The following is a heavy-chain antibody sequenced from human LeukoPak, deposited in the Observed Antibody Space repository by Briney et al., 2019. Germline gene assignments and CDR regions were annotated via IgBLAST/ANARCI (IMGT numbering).Heavy chain of an antibody. D-gene: IGHD2-2*01. CDR3: ARDSLLKYQRSRYGMDV. Sequence: SETLSLTCTVSGGSISSYYWSWIRQPPGKGLEWIGYIYYSGSTNYNPSLKSRVTISVDTSKNQFSLKLSSVTAADTAVYYCARDSLLKYQRSRYGMDVWGKGTTVTVSS. CDR2: IYYSGST. V-gene: IGHV4-59*01. CDR1: GGSISSYY. J-gene: IGHJ6*04.